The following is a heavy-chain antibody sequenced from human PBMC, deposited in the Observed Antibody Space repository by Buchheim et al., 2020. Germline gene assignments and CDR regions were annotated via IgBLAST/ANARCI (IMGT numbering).Heavy chain of an antibody. CDR1: GFSLSTTKMC. V-gene: IGHV2-70*17. J-gene: IGHJ4*02. Sequence: QVTLRESGPALVKPTQTLTLTCTFSGFSLSTTKMCVNWIRQPPGKALEWLARIDLDDDEFYSTSLRIILTISKDTSKNQVVLTMTDMDPVDTATYYCARMLVGGDYFDSWGQGTL. CDR2: IDLDDDE. D-gene: IGHD2-8*02. CDR3: ARMLVGGDYFDS.